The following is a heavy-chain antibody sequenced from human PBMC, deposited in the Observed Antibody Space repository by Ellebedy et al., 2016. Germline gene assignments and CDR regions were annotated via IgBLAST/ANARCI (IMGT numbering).Heavy chain of an antibody. CDR3: AAPSRFLEWLPYPGAFDI. CDR1: GGTFSSYA. D-gene: IGHD3-3*01. CDR2: IIPIFGTA. J-gene: IGHJ3*02. V-gene: IGHV1-69*13. Sequence: SVKVSXXASGGTFSSYAISWVRQAPGQGLEWMGGIIPIFGTANYAQKFQGRVTITADESTSTAYMELSSLRSEDTAVYYCAAPSRFLEWLPYPGAFDIWGQGTMVTVSS.